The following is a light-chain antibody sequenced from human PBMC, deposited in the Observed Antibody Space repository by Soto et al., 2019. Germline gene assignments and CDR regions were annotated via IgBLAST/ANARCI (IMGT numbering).Light chain of an antibody. V-gene: IGLV1-47*01. CDR1: SSNVESNY. CDR2: RNN. Sequence: VLTQPPSASGTPGQRVTISCSGSSSNVESNYVYWYQQLPGTAPKLLIYRNNQRPSGVSDRFSGSKSGTSASLAISGLRSEDEADYYCASWDDSLSGFYVFGSGTKVTVL. J-gene: IGLJ1*01. CDR3: ASWDDSLSGFYV.